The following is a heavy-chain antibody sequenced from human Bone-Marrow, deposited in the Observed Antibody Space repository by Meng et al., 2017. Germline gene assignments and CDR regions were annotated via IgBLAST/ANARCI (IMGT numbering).Heavy chain of an antibody. Sequence: SETLSLTCAVYGGSFSGYYWSWIRQPPGKGLEWIGEINHSGSTNYNPSLKSRVTISVDTSKNQFSLKLSSVTAADTAVYYCARDRPRDSGSYRGSMAIWFDPWGQGTLVTVSS. J-gene: IGHJ5*02. CDR2: INHSGST. CDR1: GGSFSGYY. CDR3: ARDRPRDSGSYRGSMAIWFDP. V-gene: IGHV4-34*01. D-gene: IGHD1-26*01.